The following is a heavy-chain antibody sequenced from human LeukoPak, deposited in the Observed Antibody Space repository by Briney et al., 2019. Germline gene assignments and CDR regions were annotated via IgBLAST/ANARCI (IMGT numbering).Heavy chain of an antibody. J-gene: IGHJ5*02. Sequence: ASVKVSCKASGYTFTSYDINWVQQATGQGLEWMGWMNPNSGNTGYAQKFQGRVTMTRNTSISTAYMELSSLRSEDTAVYYCARRRINRPGALNWFDPWGQGTLVTVSS. CDR1: GYTFTSYD. CDR3: ARRRINRPGALNWFDP. V-gene: IGHV1-8*01. CDR2: MNPNSGNT. D-gene: IGHD2/OR15-2a*01.